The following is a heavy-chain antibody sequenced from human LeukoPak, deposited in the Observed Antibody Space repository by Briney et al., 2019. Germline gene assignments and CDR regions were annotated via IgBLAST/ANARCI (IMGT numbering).Heavy chain of an antibody. D-gene: IGHD2-15*01. CDR1: GFTFSSDW. Sequence: GGSLRLSCAAAGFTFSSDWMHWVRQAPGKGLEWVSFISTSSSYIYYADSVTGRFTISRDNAKNSLYLQMNSLRAEDTALYYCARAAGGHFDYWGQGTLVTVSS. J-gene: IGHJ4*02. CDR2: ISTSSSYI. CDR3: ARAAGGHFDY. V-gene: IGHV3-21*01.